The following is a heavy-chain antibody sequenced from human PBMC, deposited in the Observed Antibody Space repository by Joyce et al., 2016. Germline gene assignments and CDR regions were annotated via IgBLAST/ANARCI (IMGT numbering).Heavy chain of an antibody. V-gene: IGHV1-18*04. D-gene: IGHD6-19*01. CDR2: VSANNGNT. Sequence: QVQLVQSGTEVKKPGASVKVSCKASGYTFSTFGITWVRQAPGQGLEWMGCVSANNGNTDFAQKFRGRLTMTTDTSTSTAYMELRSLRSDDTAVYYCARPGVAVAGTLGWFDPWGQGTLVTVSS. CDR3: ARPGVAVAGTLGWFDP. J-gene: IGHJ5*02. CDR1: GYTFSTFG.